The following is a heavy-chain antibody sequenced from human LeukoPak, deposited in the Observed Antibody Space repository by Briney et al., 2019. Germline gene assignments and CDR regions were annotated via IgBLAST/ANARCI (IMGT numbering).Heavy chain of an antibody. CDR3: ARAPQWARFDC. CDR2: IYSGGST. CDR1: GFTVSSNY. Sequence: GGSLRLSCAASGFTVSSNYMSWVRQAPGKGLEWVSVIYSGGSTYYADSVKGRFTISRDNSKNTLYLQMNSLRAEDTAVYYCARAPQWARFDCWGQGTLVTVSS. D-gene: IGHD2-8*01. V-gene: IGHV3-53*01. J-gene: IGHJ4*02.